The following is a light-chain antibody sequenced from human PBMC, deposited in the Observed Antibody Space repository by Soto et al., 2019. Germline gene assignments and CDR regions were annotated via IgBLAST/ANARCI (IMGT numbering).Light chain of an antibody. CDR3: QQYNSWPPSWT. CDR2: GAS. V-gene: IGKV3-15*01. J-gene: IGKJ1*01. Sequence: EIVMTQSPAILSVSPGERATLSCRASQSVNSNLAWYQQKPGQAPRLLIFGASTRATGIPARFSGSGSGTEFTLAISSLQSEDFAIYYCQQYNSWPPSWTFGQGTKVG. CDR1: QSVNSN.